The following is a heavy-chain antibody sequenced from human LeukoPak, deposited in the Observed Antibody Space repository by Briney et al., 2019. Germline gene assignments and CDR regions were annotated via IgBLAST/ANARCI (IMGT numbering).Heavy chain of an antibody. J-gene: IGHJ4*02. CDR2: ISYDGSNK. CDR1: GFTFSSYG. D-gene: IGHD5-12*01. Sequence: GRSLRLSCAASGFTFSSYGMHWVRQAPGKGLEWVAVISYDGSNKYYADSVKGRFTISRDNSKNTLYLQMNSLRAEDTAVYYCAKDRVPRHSGCEVDYWGQGTLVTVSS. V-gene: IGHV3-30*18. CDR3: AKDRVPRHSGCEVDY.